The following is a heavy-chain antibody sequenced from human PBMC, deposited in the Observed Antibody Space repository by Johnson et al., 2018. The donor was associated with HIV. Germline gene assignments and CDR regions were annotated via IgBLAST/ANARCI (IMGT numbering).Heavy chain of an antibody. D-gene: IGHD3-10*01. V-gene: IGHV3-30*02. CDR1: GFAFSSYG. CDR2: IRYDGGSI. Sequence: QVQLVESGGGVVQPGGSLRLSCVASGFAFSSYGMHWVRQAPGKGLEWVSFIRYDGGSIGYADSVKGRFTISRDNAKNSLYLQRNSLRAEDTAVYYCASSAFDIWGQGTMVTVSS. J-gene: IGHJ3*02. CDR3: ASSAFDI.